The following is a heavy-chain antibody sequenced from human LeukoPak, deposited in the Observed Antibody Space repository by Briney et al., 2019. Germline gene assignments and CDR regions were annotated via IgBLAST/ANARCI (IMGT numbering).Heavy chain of an antibody. V-gene: IGHV3-33*01. CDR1: GFTFSSYG. CDR2: IWYDGSNK. CDR3: ARELWVEDTAMVTSQDAFDI. Sequence: GRSLRLSCAASGFTFSSYGMHWVRQAPGKGLEWVAVIWYDGSNKYYADSVKGRFTISRDNSKNTLYLQMNSLRAEDTAVYYCARELWVEDTAMVTSQDAFDIWGQGTMVTVSS. D-gene: IGHD5-18*01. J-gene: IGHJ3*02.